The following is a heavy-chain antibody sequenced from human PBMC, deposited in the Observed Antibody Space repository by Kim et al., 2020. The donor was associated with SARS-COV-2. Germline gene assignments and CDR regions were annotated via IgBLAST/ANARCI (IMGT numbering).Heavy chain of an antibody. V-gene: IGHV6-1*01. CDR3: ARVYSSSWYQNYNWFDP. J-gene: IGHJ5*02. D-gene: IGHD6-13*01. Sequence: VKSRITINPDTSKNQFSLQLNSVTPEDTAVYYCARVYSSSWYQNYNWFDPWGQGTLVTVSS.